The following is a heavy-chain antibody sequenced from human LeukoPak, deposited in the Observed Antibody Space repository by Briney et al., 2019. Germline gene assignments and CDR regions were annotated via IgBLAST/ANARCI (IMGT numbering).Heavy chain of an antibody. V-gene: IGHV4-59*01. J-gene: IGHJ6*02. CDR1: GGSISSYY. Sequence: PSETLPLTCTVSGGSISSYYWSWIRQPPGKGLEWIGYIYYSGSTNYNPSLKSRVTISVDTSKNQFSLKLSSVTAADTAVYYCATNGDYGSYYYYGMDVWGQGTTVTVSS. CDR2: IYYSGST. D-gene: IGHD4-17*01. CDR3: ATNGDYGSYYYYGMDV.